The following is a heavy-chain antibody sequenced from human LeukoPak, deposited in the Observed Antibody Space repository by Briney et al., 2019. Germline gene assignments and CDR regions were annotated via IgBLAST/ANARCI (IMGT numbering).Heavy chain of an antibody. CDR1: GGSFSGYY. J-gene: IGHJ4*02. Sequence: SSETLSLTCAVYGGSFSGYYWSWIRQPPGKGLEWIGEMNHSGSTNYNPSLKSRVTISVDTSKNQFSLKLSSVTAADTAVYYCARISGYYDYWGQGTLVTVSS. CDR3: ARISGYYDY. CDR2: MNHSGST. V-gene: IGHV4-34*01. D-gene: IGHD3-22*01.